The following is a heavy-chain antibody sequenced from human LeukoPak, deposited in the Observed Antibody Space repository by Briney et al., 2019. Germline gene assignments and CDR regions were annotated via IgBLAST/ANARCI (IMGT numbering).Heavy chain of an antibody. CDR2: IIPNFGTA. D-gene: IGHD2-15*01. CDR3: ARDYCSGGSCYFYFDY. J-gene: IGHJ4*02. CDR1: GGTFSSYA. Sequence: SVKLSCKASGGTFSSYAICWVRQAPGPGLEWMGGIIPNFGTANYSQKFQGRVTITTDESTSTAYMELRSLRSEGTAVYYCARDYCSGGSCYFYFDYWGQGTLVTVSS. V-gene: IGHV1-69*05.